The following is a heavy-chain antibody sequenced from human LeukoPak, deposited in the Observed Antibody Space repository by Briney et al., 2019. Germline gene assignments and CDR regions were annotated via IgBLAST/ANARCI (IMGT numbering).Heavy chain of an antibody. CDR3: AREQRASHCLGY. D-gene: IGHD2-2*01. J-gene: IGHJ4*02. CDR1: GGSISSSSYY. Sequence: SETLSLTCTVSGGSISSSSYYWGWIRQPPGKGLEWIGSIYYSGSTYYNPSLKSRVTISVDTSKNQFSLKLSSVTAADTAVYYCAREQRASHCLGYWGQGTLVTVSS. V-gene: IGHV4-39*07. CDR2: IYYSGST.